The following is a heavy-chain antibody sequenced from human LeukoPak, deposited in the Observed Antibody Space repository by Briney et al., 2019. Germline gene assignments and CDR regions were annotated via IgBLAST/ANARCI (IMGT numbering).Heavy chain of an antibody. J-gene: IGHJ3*02. CDR2: VYYNGTT. Sequence: SETLSLTCTVSGGSISSSSYFWGWIRQPPMKGLEWIGSVYYNGTTYFIPSLKSQATISLDASKNQFSLKLSSVAAADTAIYYCARQPSGTAAFDIWGQGTMVTVSS. CDR3: ARQPSGTAAFDI. CDR1: GGSISSSSYF. V-gene: IGHV4-39*01. D-gene: IGHD1/OR15-1a*01.